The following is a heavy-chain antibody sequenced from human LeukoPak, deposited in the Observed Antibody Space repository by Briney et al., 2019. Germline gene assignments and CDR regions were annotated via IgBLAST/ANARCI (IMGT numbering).Heavy chain of an antibody. J-gene: IGHJ4*02. Sequence: ASVKVSCKASGYTFTSYAMHWVRQAPGQRLEWMGWINANSGGTNYAQKFQGRVTMTRDTSISTAYMELSRLRSDDTAVYYCARSLTGTTDSFDYWGQGTLVTVSS. CDR3: ARSLTGTTDSFDY. CDR2: INANSGGT. D-gene: IGHD1-7*01. CDR1: GYTFTSYA. V-gene: IGHV1-2*02.